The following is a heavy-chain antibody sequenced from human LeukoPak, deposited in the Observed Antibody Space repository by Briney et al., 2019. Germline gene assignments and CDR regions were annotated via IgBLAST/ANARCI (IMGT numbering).Heavy chain of an antibody. J-gene: IGHJ6*03. CDR2: INPNSGGT. Sequence: GASVKVSCKASGYTFTGYYMHWVLQAPGQGLEWMGRINPNSGGTNYAQKFQGRVTMTRDTSISTAYMELSRLRSDDTAVYYCARDDSSSSGYYYYYMDVWGKGTTVTVSS. V-gene: IGHV1-2*06. CDR1: GYTFTGYY. CDR3: ARDDSSSSGYYYYYMDV. D-gene: IGHD6-6*01.